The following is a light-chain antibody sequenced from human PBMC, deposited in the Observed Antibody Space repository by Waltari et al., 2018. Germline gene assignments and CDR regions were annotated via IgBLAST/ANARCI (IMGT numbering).Light chain of an antibody. CDR3: LLYDRYPFT. CDR1: QGIRNS. CDR2: AAS. Sequence: DIQMTQSPSSLSASVGDRVTITCRASQGIRNSLAWFQQKPGKAPMSLIYAASTLVGWVPSKFSGCGSGTDFTLTISSLQPEGFATYYCLLYDRYPFTCCPWTKVDI. V-gene: IGKV1-16*02. J-gene: IGKJ3*01.